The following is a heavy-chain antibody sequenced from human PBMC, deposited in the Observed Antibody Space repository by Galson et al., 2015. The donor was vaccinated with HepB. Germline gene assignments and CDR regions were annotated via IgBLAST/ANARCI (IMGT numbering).Heavy chain of an antibody. CDR3: ARDRSQYCSSPICYAPHFDY. V-gene: IGHV1-46*01. CDR1: GYTFTSND. CDR2: ISPSGGNT. D-gene: IGHD2-2*01. Sequence: SVKVSCKASGYTFTSNDINWVRQAPGQGLEWMGIISPSGGNTNYAQRFQDRLTMTWDASTNTVYMELTGLRSDDTAVYYCARDRSQYCSSPICYAPHFDYWGQGTLVTVSS. J-gene: IGHJ4*02.